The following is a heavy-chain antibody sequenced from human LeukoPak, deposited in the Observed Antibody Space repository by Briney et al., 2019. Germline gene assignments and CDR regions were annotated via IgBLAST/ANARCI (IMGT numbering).Heavy chain of an antibody. CDR2: GSYSGST. D-gene: IGHD6-19*01. CDR3: AREGGSGWSDP. V-gene: IGHV4-59*01. CDR1: GGSISSYY. Sequence: PSETLSLTCTVSGGSISSYYWNWIRQPPGKGLEWIGYGSYSGSTDYNPSLKSRVTISVDTPKNQFSLKLSSVTAADTAVYYCAREGGSGWSDPWGPGTLVTVSS. J-gene: IGHJ5*02.